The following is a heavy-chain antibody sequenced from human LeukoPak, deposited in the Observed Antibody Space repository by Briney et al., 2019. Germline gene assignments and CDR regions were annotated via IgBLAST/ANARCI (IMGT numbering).Heavy chain of an antibody. D-gene: IGHD3-16*01. V-gene: IGHV3-30*04. Sequence: GGALRLSCAASGFTFISYTMHWGRQAPGKGLEWVALTSSDGDKYFADSVQGRFTISRDNSRNTVYLQFGSLRPDDTAVYYCARERGIRALYFDNWGQGTLVTVSS. CDR2: TSSDGDK. CDR3: ARERGIRALYFDN. CDR1: GFTFISYT. J-gene: IGHJ4*02.